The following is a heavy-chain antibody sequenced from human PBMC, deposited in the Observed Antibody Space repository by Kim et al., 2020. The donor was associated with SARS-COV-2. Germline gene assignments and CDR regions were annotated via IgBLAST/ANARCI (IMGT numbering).Heavy chain of an antibody. V-gene: IGHV3-21*01. Sequence: GGSLRLSCAASGFTFSSYSMNWVRQAPGKGLEWVSSISSSSSYIYYADSVKGRFTLSRDNAKNSLYLQMNSLRAEDTAVYYCARDRTVLLWFGELSFWFDPWGQGTLVTVSS. CDR2: ISSSSSYI. CDR1: GFTFSSYS. D-gene: IGHD3-10*01. J-gene: IGHJ5*02. CDR3: ARDRTVLLWFGELSFWFDP.